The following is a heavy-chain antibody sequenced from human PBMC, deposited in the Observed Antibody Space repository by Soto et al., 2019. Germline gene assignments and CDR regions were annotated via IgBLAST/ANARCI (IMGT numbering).Heavy chain of an antibody. Sequence: EVQMLESGGGLVQPGGSLRVSCAASGFTFSSYAMSWVRQAPGKGLEWVSSISASGDITYYADSVKGRFTVSRDNSKNTLSLQMNSLRAEDTAIYYCAKGRKDKGSYRTAFDNWGQGTLVTVSS. CDR1: GFTFSSYA. CDR3: AKGRKDKGSYRTAFDN. D-gene: IGHD1-26*01. V-gene: IGHV3-23*01. J-gene: IGHJ4*02. CDR2: ISASGDIT.